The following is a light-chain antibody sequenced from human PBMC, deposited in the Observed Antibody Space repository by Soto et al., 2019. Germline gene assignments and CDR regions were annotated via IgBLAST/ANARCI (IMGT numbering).Light chain of an antibody. CDR2: DVS. CDR3: SSYSTTSALV. CDR1: SADIGAFNY. V-gene: IGLV2-14*03. J-gene: IGLJ2*01. Sequence: QSVLTQPASVSGSPGQSITISCAGTSADIGAFNYVSWYQHHPDKAPKLLIYDVSHRPSGVSTRFSASKSANTASLTISGLQADDEADYYCSSYSTTSALVFGGGTKLTVL.